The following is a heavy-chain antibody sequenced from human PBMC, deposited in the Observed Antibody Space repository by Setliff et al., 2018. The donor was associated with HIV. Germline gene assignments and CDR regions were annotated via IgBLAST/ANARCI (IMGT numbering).Heavy chain of an antibody. V-gene: IGHV1-46*01. J-gene: IGHJ4*02. D-gene: IGHD4-17*01. CDR2: ISPSGDRT. Sequence: ASVKVSCKASGYAFTSQFMHWVRQAPGQGLEWMGIISPSGDRTTYAQRFRGRVTMTSDTSTGTVYMELSRLRSDDTAVYYCARDDHGDPFDYWGQGTLVTVSS. CDR1: GYAFTSQF. CDR3: ARDDHGDPFDY.